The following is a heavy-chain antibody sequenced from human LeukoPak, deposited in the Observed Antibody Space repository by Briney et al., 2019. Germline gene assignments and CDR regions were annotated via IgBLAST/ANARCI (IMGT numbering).Heavy chain of an antibody. CDR1: GFTFDDYA. D-gene: IGHD2-2*01. Sequence: PGRSLRLSSAASGFTFDDYAMHWVRQAPGKGLEWVSGISWNSGSIGYADSVKGRFTISRDNAKNSLYLQMNSLRAEDMALYYCAKDSRRYCSSTSCYGSYFDYWGQGTLVTVSS. CDR3: AKDSRRYCSSTSCYGSYFDY. V-gene: IGHV3-9*03. J-gene: IGHJ4*02. CDR2: ISWNSGSI.